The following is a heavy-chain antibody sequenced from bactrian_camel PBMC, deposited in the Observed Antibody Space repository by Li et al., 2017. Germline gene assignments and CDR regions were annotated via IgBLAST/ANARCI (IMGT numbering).Heavy chain of an antibody. V-gene: IGHV3S40*01. CDR3: TAEAHYGSTWWPSFAY. CDR2: FSTVRGDT. J-gene: IGHJ6*01. D-gene: IGHD7*01. CDR1: GLTLRSYG. Sequence: VQLVESGGGLVRPGGSLRLSCAASGLTLRSYGMSWVRQAPGKGLEWVSSFSTVRGDTYYADSVKGRFTISRDNAKNTLYLQMNSLKPEDTAMYYCTAEAHYGSTWWPSFAYWGQGTQVTVS.